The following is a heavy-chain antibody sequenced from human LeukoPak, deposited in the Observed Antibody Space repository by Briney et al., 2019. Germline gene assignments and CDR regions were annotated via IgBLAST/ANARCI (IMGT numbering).Heavy chain of an antibody. V-gene: IGHV4-34*01. CDR1: GGSFSGYY. J-gene: IGHJ5*02. D-gene: IGHD2-2*01. CDR2: INHSGST. CDR3: ARHSKRGYCSSTSCYVLGFDP. Sequence: TLSLTCAVYGGSFSGYYWSWIRQPPGKGLEWIGEINHSGSTNYNPSLKSRVTISVDTSKNQFSLKLSSVTAADTAVYYCARHSKRGYCSSTSCYVLGFDPWGQGTLVTVSS.